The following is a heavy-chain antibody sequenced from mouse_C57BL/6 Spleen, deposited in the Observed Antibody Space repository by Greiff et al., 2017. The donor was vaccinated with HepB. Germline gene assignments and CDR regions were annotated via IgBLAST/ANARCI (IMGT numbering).Heavy chain of an antibody. Sequence: EVNVVESGEGLVKPGGSLKLSCAASGFTFSSYAMSWVRQTPEKRLEWVAYISSGGDYIYYADTVKGRYTISRDNARNTLYLQMSSLKSEDTAMYYCTRDNYYGSSSYYAMDYWGQGTSVTVSS. J-gene: IGHJ4*01. CDR1: GFTFSSYA. CDR2: ISSGGDYI. D-gene: IGHD1-1*01. V-gene: IGHV5-9-1*02. CDR3: TRDNYYGSSSYYAMDY.